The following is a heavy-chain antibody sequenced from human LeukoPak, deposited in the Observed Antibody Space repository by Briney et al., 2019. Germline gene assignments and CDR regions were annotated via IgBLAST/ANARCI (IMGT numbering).Heavy chain of an antibody. CDR1: GGSFRDYY. V-gene: IGHV4-34*01. CDR3: ARGSSGSYYGNSYYYMDV. CDR2: INHRGSI. J-gene: IGHJ6*03. Sequence: PSETLSLTCAVYGGSFRDYYWSWIRQPPGKGLEWIGEINHRGSINYNPSLKSRVTISMDTSKNQFSLKLTSVTAGDTAVYYCARGSSGSYYGNSYYYMDVWGKGTTVTVSS. D-gene: IGHD1-26*01.